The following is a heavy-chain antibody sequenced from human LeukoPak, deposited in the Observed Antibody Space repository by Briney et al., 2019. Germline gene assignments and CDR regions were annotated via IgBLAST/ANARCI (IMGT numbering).Heavy chain of an antibody. CDR3: ARRRIVATTDY. D-gene: IGHD5-12*01. V-gene: IGHV4-39*01. J-gene: IGHJ4*02. CDR2: IYYSGST. Sequence: SETLSLTCTVSGGSISSSNYYWGWIRQPPGRGLEWIGSIYYSGSTYYNPSLKSRVTISVDTSKNQFSLKLSSVTAADTAVYYCARRRIVATTDYWGQGTLVTVSS. CDR1: GGSISSSNYY.